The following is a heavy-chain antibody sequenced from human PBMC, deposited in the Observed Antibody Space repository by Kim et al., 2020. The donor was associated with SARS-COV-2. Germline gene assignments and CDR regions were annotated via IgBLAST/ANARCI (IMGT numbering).Heavy chain of an antibody. CDR1: GCTFRRHP. CDR2: IIPAFAIV. Sequence: SVKVSCKASGCTFRRHPLSWLRQAPGQGLEWMGGIIPAFAIVNVAQKFQGRVTITADESSTTAYMELSSLRSGDTAVYYCARERAPSDYGDYIYGMDVWGQGTTVIVSS. CDR3: ARERAPSDYGDYIYGMDV. D-gene: IGHD4-17*01. V-gene: IGHV1-69*13. J-gene: IGHJ6*02.